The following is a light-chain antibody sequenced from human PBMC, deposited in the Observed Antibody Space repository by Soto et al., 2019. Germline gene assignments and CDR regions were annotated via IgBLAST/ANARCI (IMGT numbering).Light chain of an antibody. J-gene: IGKJ1*01. Sequence: DIQMTQSPSTLSASVGDRVTITCRASQTIDSWLAWYQQRPGKPPNLLIYKASTLASGVPSRFSGSGSGTEFTSPITSVQPDDFAPYYCQQYHIYSGPFGQGTKVEIK. CDR2: KAS. V-gene: IGKV1-5*03. CDR1: QTIDSW. CDR3: QQYHIYSGP.